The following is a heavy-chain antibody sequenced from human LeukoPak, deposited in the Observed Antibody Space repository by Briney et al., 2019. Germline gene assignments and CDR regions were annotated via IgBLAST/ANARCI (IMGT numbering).Heavy chain of an antibody. D-gene: IGHD2-15*01. V-gene: IGHV4-34*01. CDR2: INHSGST. J-gene: IGHJ4*02. CDR3: ARDPGYCSGGSCYSDY. CDR1: GGSFSGYY. Sequence: PSETLSLTCAVYGGSFSGYYWSWIRQPPGKGLEWIGEINHSGSTNYNPSLKSRVTISVGTSKNQFSLKLSSVTAADTAVYYCARDPGYCSGGSCYSDYWGQGTLVTVSS.